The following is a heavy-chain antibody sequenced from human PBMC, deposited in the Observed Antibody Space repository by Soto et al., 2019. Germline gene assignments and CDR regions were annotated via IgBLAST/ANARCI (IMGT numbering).Heavy chain of an antibody. D-gene: IGHD6-19*01. CDR1: GGSLRGYF. J-gene: IGHJ4*02. CDR2: INHSGST. Sequence: QVQLQQWGAGLLKPSETLSLTCAVYGGSLRGYFWSWIRQPPGKGLEWIGEINHSGSTNYNPSLKCRVTISVDTSKNQFSPRLSSVTAADTAVYYCARAWYSSGWYFNYWGQGTLVTVPS. V-gene: IGHV4-34*02. CDR3: ARAWYSSGWYFNY.